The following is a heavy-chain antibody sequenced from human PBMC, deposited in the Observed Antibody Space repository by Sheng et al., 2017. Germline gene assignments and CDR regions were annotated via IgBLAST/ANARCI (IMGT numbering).Heavy chain of an antibody. Sequence: QVQLVQSGAEVKKPGSSVKVSCKISGDTFSSHAISWVRQAPGQNLEWMGGIIPFFGSANYAQKFLGRVTITADESTSTAYMELSSLRSEDTAVYYCARGAYSGYDRPLNYYYYGMEVWGQGTTVTVSS. J-gene: IGHJ6*02. CDR1: GDTFSSHA. D-gene: IGHD5-12*01. V-gene: IGHV1-69*13. CDR3: ARGAYSGYDRPLNYYYYGMEV. CDR2: IIPFFGSA.